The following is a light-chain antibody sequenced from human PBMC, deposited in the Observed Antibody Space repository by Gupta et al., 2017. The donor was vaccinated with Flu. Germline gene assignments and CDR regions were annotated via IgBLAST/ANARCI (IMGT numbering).Light chain of an antibody. CDR1: QSNSDNF. Sequence: RSLSPSDSAILPCRASQSNSDNFLAWFQQKPGQPPRLLIYGASTRDTGVPDRFSGSGSGTDFTLTISRLQPEDVAVYYCQQTGSSPRTFGQGTLVE. J-gene: IGKJ1*01. V-gene: IGKV3-20*01. CDR3: QQTGSSPRT. CDR2: GAS.